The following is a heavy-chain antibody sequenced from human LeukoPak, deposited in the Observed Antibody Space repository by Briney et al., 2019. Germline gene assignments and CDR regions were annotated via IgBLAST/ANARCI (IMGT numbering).Heavy chain of an antibody. CDR3: ARRSSSWYEGDNWFDP. CDR1: GYTFTSYG. CDR2: ISTYNGNT. V-gene: IGHV1-18*01. J-gene: IGHJ5*02. D-gene: IGHD6-13*01. Sequence: ASVKVSCKASGYTFTSYGISWVRQAPGQELEWMGWISTYNGNTNYAQKLQGRVTMTTDTSTSTAYMELRSLRSDDTAVYYCARRSSSWYEGDNWFDPWGQGTLVTVSS.